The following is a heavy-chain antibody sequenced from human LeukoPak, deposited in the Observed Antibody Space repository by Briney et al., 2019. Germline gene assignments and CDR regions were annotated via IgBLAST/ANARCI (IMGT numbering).Heavy chain of an antibody. V-gene: IGHV4-59*01. J-gene: IGHJ4*02. Sequence: SETLSLTCAVYGGSFSGYYWSWIRQPPGKGLEWIGYIYYSGSTNYNPSLKSRVTISVDTSKNQFSLKLSSVTAADTAVYYCARDPWPGTTTDWGQGTLVTVSS. CDR3: ARDPWPGTTTD. D-gene: IGHD1-7*01. CDR2: IYYSGST. CDR1: GGSFSGYY.